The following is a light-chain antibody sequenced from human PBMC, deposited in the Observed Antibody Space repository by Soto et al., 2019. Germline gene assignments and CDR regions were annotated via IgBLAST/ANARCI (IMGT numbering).Light chain of an antibody. CDR1: QDISNY. CDR3: QQYDTLPYT. CDR2: DAS. Sequence: DIQMTQYPSSLSASVGDRVTITCQASQDISNYLNWYQQKPGKAPKLLIYDASNLETGVPSRFSGSGSGTDFTFTISSLQPEDIATYYCQQYDTLPYTFGQGTKLEIK. J-gene: IGKJ2*01. V-gene: IGKV1-33*01.